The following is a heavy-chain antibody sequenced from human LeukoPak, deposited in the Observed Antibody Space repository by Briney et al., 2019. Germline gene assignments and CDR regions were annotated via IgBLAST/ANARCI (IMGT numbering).Heavy chain of an antibody. Sequence: PGGSLRLSCAASGFTFSSYSMNWVRQAPGKGLEWVSAISGSGGSTYYADSVKGRFTVSRDNSKNTLYLQMNSLRAEDTAVYYCARGRDGYNPFDYWGQGTLVTVSS. CDR2: ISGSGGST. V-gene: IGHV3-23*01. D-gene: IGHD5-24*01. CDR3: ARGRDGYNPFDY. J-gene: IGHJ4*02. CDR1: GFTFSSYS.